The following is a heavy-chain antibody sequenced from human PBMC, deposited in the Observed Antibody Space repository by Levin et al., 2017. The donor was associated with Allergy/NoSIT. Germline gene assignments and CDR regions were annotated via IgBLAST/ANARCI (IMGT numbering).Heavy chain of an antibody. D-gene: IGHD6-13*01. CDR2: IKQDGSEK. V-gene: IGHV3-7*01. CDR3: ARDKHIAASGWVIAFDI. CDR1: GFTFSSYW. Sequence: GGSLRLSCAASGFTFSSYWMSWVRQAPGKGLEWVANIKQDGSEKYYVDSVTGRFTISRDNGKNSLYLQMNSLRAEDTAVYYCARDKHIAASGWVIAFDIWGQGTVVTVSS. J-gene: IGHJ3*02.